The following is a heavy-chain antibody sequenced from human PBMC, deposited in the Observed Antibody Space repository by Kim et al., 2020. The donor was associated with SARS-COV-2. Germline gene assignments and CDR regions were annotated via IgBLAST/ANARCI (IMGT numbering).Heavy chain of an antibody. V-gene: IGHV3-30*18. CDR3: ANTEGGYYYGSGSYSGMDV. CDR1: GFTFSSYG. J-gene: IGHJ6*02. D-gene: IGHD3-10*01. Sequence: GGSLRLSCAASGFTFSSYGMYWVRQAPGKGMEWVAVISYDGSNKYYEDSVKGRLTISRDNSKNTLYLQMNSLRAEDTAVYYCANTEGGYYYGSGSYSGMDVWGQGTTVTVSS. CDR2: ISYDGSNK.